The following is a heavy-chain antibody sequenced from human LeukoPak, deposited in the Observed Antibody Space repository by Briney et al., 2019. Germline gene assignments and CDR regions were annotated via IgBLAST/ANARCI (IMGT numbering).Heavy chain of an antibody. D-gene: IGHD3-10*01. Sequence: SETLSLTCTVSGGSISGGGYYWSWIRQHPGKGLEWIGYIYYSGSTYYNPSLKSRVTISVDTSKNQFSLKLSSVTAADTAVYYCARTPFTMVRGVIFNWFDPWGQGTLVTVSS. CDR1: GGSISGGGYY. CDR2: IYYSGST. V-gene: IGHV4-31*03. CDR3: ARTPFTMVRGVIFNWFDP. J-gene: IGHJ5*02.